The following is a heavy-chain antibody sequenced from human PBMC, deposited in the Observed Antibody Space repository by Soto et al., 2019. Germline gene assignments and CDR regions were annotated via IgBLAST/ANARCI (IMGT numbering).Heavy chain of an antibody. CDR1: GFTFSTYA. Sequence: PGGSLRLSCAASGFTFSTYAMTWVRQAPGKGLEWVSLISNSGDGTYYADSVKGRFTISRDNSQRTLNLQMNSLRAEDTAVYYCAKNGDFWSWGMDVWGQGTTVTVS. V-gene: IGHV3-23*01. CDR2: ISNSGDGT. D-gene: IGHD3-3*01. J-gene: IGHJ6*02. CDR3: AKNGDFWSWGMDV.